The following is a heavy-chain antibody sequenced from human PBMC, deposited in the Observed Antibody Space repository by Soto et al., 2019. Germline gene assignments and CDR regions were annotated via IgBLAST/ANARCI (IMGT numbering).Heavy chain of an antibody. Sequence: QVQLVHSGAEVKKPGASVTVSCKASGHTFTSYDIHWVRQATGQGLEWMGWMNPNNGNTDYAQKFQGRVTMTRDTSISTAYMEVSGLRYEDTAVYYCARAEGRSLDRVSWGQGTLVTVSS. CDR1: GHTFTSYD. CDR2: MNPNNGNT. D-gene: IGHD3-3*01. CDR3: ARAEGRSLDRVS. J-gene: IGHJ5*02. V-gene: IGHV1-8*01.